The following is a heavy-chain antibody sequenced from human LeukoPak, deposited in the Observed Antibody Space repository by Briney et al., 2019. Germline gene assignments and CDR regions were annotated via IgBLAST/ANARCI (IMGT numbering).Heavy chain of an antibody. Sequence: SVKVSCKASGGTFSSYAISWVRQAPGQGLEWMGGIVPIFGTANYAQKFQGRVTITTDESTSTAYMELSSLRSEDTAVYYCARTVAYYYYYYMDVWGKGTTVTVSS. D-gene: IGHD5-12*01. CDR2: IVPIFGTA. V-gene: IGHV1-69*05. CDR1: GGTFSSYA. CDR3: ARTVAYYYYYYMDV. J-gene: IGHJ6*03.